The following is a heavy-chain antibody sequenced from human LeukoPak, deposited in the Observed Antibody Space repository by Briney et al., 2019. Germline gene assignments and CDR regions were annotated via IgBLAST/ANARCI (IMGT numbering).Heavy chain of an antibody. CDR3: ARARPGYDTPPYYFDF. CDR1: GFTFSSYS. CDR2: IISSSTVI. Sequence: GGSLRLSCAASGFTFSSYSMNWVRQAPGEGLEGISYIISSSTVIYYADSVRGRFTISRDNAKSSLYLQMNSLRAEDTAVYYCARARPGYDTPPYYFDFWGQGTLVTVSS. V-gene: IGHV3-48*01. J-gene: IGHJ4*02. D-gene: IGHD3-3*01.